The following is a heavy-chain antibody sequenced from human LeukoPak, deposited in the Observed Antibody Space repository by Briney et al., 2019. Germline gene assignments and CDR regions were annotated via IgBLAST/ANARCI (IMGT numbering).Heavy chain of an antibody. Sequence: PSETLSLTCTVSGGSISSHYWSWIRQPPGKGLEWIGYIYYSGSTNYNPSLKSRVTISVDTSKNQFSLKLSSVTAADTAVYYCARHYGTLWYYYYMDVWGKGTTVTVSS. D-gene: IGHD3-10*01. J-gene: IGHJ6*03. CDR3: ARHYGTLWYYYYMDV. CDR1: GGSISSHY. CDR2: IYYSGST. V-gene: IGHV4-59*11.